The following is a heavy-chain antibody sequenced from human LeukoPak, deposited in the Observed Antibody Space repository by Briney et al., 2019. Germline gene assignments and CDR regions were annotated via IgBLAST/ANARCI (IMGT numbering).Heavy chain of an antibody. J-gene: IGHJ5*02. V-gene: IGHV4-39*01. Sequence: PSETLTLTCTVSGSTVTSCGFYWGRHPPSPGKGLHWIATVYYTGSTYYNPAVKSHVTISIDTSNNQFSLNLRSLIAGDTAVYDCARHSGSGRLSGPFDLWGRGTLVTVSS. CDR2: VYYTGST. CDR1: GSTVTSCGFY. D-gene: IGHD3-10*01. CDR3: ARHSGSGRLSGPFDL.